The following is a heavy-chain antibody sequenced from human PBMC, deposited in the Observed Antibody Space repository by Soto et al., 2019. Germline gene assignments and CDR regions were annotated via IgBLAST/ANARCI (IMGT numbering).Heavy chain of an antibody. CDR1: GGTFSSYA. D-gene: IGHD3-22*01. CDR2: IIPIFGTA. J-gene: IGHJ6*02. CDR3: AKSGYYNPTKYGMDV. Sequence: QVQLVQSGAEVKKPGSSVKVSCKASGGTFSSYAISWVRQAPGQGLEWMGGIIPIFGTANYAQKFQGRVTINADESTSTADMELSSLRSEDTAVYYCAKSGYYNPTKYGMDVWGQGTTVTVSS. V-gene: IGHV1-69*12.